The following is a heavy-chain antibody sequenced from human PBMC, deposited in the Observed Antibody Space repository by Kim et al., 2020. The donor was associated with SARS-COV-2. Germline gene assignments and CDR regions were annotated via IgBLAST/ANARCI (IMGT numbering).Heavy chain of an antibody. CDR1: GFTFSSYS. J-gene: IGHJ6*02. CDR2: ISSSSSNI. V-gene: IGHV3-21*01. Sequence: GGSLRLSCAASGFTFSSYSMNWVHQAPGKGLEWVSSISSSSSNIYYADSVKGRFTISRDNAKNSLYLQMNSLRAEDTAVYYCASVAATSPTVYYYYGMDVWGQGTTVTVSS. D-gene: IGHD1-26*01. CDR3: ASVAATSPTVYYYYGMDV.